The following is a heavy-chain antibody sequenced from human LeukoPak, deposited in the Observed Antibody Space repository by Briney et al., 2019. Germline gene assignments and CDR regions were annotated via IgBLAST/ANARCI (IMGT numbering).Heavy chain of an antibody. CDR2: IYYGGNT. D-gene: IGHD3-3*01. Sequence: SETLSLICNVSGGSISSSSHYWGWIRQPPGKWLEWIGSIYYGGNTFYSPSLKSRVTISVATSKDQLFLKLNSVTAADTAVYYCARHKGRSGYPTLNWFDPWGQGTLVTVSS. J-gene: IGHJ5*02. V-gene: IGHV4-39*01. CDR3: ARHKGRSGYPTLNWFDP. CDR1: GGSISSSSHY.